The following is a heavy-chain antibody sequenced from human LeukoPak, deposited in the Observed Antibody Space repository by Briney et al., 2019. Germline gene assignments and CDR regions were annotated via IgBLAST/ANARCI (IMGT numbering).Heavy chain of an antibody. CDR2: IIPIFGTA. CDR1: GGTFSSYA. Sequence: SVKVSCKASGGTFSSYAISWVRQAPGQGLEWMGGIIPIFGTANYAQKFQGRVTITADKSTSTAYMELSGLRSEDTAVYYCARVINDYGDFTHWYFDLWGRGTLVTVSS. D-gene: IGHD4-17*01. V-gene: IGHV1-69*06. J-gene: IGHJ2*01. CDR3: ARVINDYGDFTHWYFDL.